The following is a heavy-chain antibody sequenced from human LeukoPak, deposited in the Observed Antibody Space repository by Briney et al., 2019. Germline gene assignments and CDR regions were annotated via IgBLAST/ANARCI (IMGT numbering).Heavy chain of an antibody. J-gene: IGHJ3*02. V-gene: IGHV4-34*08. Sequence: GSLRLSCAAAGFTFSSSSMNWVRQPPGKGLEWIGEINHSGGTNHNPSLKSRVSISRDSSKNQIFLKLRSVTAADTAVYYCAGPQAGAAFEIWSQGTMVTVSS. D-gene: IGHD6-13*01. CDR1: GFTFSSSS. CDR2: INHSGGT. CDR3: AGPQAGAAFEI.